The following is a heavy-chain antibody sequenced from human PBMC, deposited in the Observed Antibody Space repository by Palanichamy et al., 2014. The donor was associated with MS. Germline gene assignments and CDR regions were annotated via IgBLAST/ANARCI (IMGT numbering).Heavy chain of an antibody. D-gene: IGHD2-15*01. Sequence: EVQLVESGGGLIQPGGSLRLSCAASGFTVSSNYMSWVRQAPGKGLEWVSVIYSGSSTYYADSVKGRFTISRDNSKNTLYLQMNSLRAEDTAVYYCARVVVAAAMGPNYYYYYYMDVWGKGTTVTVSS. CDR3: ARVVVAAAMGPNYYYYYYMDV. CDR1: GFTVSSNY. J-gene: IGHJ6*03. CDR2: IYSGSST. V-gene: IGHV3-53*01.